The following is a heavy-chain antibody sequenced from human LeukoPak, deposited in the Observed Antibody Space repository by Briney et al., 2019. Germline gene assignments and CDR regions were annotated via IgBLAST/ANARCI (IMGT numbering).Heavy chain of an antibody. CDR1: GFTVSSNY. V-gene: IGHV3-66*01. J-gene: IGHJ3*02. Sequence: PGGSLRLSCAASGFTVSSNYMSWVRQAPGKGLEWVSVIYSGGSTYYADSVKGRFTISRDNSKNTLYLQMNSLRAEDTAVYYCARALDCSSTSCYFEGYAFDIWGQGTMVTVSS. D-gene: IGHD2-2*01. CDR3: ARALDCSSTSCYFEGYAFDI. CDR2: IYSGGST.